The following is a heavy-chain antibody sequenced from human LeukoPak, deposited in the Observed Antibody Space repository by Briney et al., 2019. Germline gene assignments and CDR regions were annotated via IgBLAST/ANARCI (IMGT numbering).Heavy chain of an antibody. CDR1: GGSISSYY. CDR2: IYYSGRT. CDR3: ARCAAMDDYYFDY. J-gene: IGHJ4*02. D-gene: IGHD5-18*01. V-gene: IGHV4-59*01. Sequence: SETLSLTCTVSGGSISSYYWTWIRQPPGKGLEWIGFIYYSGRTNYNPSLRSRLTISVDTSKNQFSLKLNSVTAADTAVYYCARCAAMDDYYFDYWGQGTLVTVSS.